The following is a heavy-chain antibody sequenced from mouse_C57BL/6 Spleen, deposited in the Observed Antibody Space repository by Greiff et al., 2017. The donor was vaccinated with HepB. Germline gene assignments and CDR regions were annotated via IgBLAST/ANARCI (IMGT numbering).Heavy chain of an antibody. CDR3: ARPDGYYASYYAMDY. Sequence: EVMLVESGGGLVKPGGSLKLSCAASGFTFSDYGMHWVRQAPEKGLEWVAYISSGSSTIYYADTVKGRFTISRDNAKNTLFLQMTSLRSEDTAMYYCARPDGYYASYYAMDYWGQGTSVTVSS. CDR2: ISSGSSTI. CDR1: GFTFSDYG. D-gene: IGHD2-3*01. V-gene: IGHV5-17*01. J-gene: IGHJ4*01.